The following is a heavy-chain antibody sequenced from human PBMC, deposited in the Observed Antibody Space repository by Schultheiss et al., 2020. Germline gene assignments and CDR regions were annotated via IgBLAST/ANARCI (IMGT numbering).Heavy chain of an antibody. CDR2: IRPGGSS. D-gene: IGHD5-12*01. J-gene: IGHJ4*02. CDR1: GFSFSSHA. Sequence: GESLKISCEASGFSFSSHAMAWVRQASGKGLEWVSVIRPGGSSDFAQSVKGRFTISRDNSKNTLSLQMNSLRGEDTAVYYCAQSGYNGYDFPHWGQGTQVTGSS. CDR3: AQSGYNGYDFPH. V-gene: IGHV3-23*01.